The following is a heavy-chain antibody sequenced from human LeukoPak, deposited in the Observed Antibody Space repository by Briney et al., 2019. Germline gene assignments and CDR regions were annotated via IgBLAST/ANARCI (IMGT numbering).Heavy chain of an antibody. CDR3: GKTTVGYSSGRYPGWPVDY. V-gene: IGHV3-21*04. CDR1: GFTFSSYS. Sequence: GGSLRLSCAASGFTFSSYSMNWVRQAPGKGLEWVSSISSSSSYIYYADSVKGRFTIFRDNSKNTVYLQMNSLRAEDTAVYYCGKTTVGYSSGRYPGWPVDYWGQGTLVTVSS. J-gene: IGHJ4*02. CDR2: ISSSSSYI. D-gene: IGHD6-19*01.